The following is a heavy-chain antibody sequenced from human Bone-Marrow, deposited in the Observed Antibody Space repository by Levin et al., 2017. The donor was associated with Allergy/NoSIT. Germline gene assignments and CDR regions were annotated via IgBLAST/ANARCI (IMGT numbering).Heavy chain of an antibody. V-gene: IGHV3-23*01. D-gene: IGHD5-12*01. CDR3: AKVGRYSGFDMDY. CDR1: GFTFSNYG. Sequence: GESLKISCAASGFTFSNYGMSWVRQAPGKGLEWLSAISGSGGTTYYADSVKGRFTISRDNSKNTLFLQMSRLRVEDTAVYFCAKVGRYSGFDMDYWGQGTLVTVSS. J-gene: IGHJ4*02. CDR2: ISGSGGTT.